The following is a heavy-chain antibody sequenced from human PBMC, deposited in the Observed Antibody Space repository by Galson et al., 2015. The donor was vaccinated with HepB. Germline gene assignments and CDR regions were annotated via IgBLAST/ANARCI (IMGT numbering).Heavy chain of an antibody. CDR2: IYTSGST. V-gene: IGHV4-61*02. J-gene: IGHJ5*02. Sequence: TLSLTCTVSGGSISSGSYYWSWIRQPAGKGLEWIGRIYTSGSTNYNPSLKSRVTMSVDTSKNQFSLKLSSVTAADTAVYYCARAIVVVPAAILKRANNWFDPWGQGTLVTVSS. CDR3: ARAIVVVPAAILKRANNWFDP. D-gene: IGHD2-2*02. CDR1: GGSISSGSYY.